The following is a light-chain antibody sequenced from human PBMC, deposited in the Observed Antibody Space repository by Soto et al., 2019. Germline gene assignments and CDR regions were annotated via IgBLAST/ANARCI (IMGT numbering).Light chain of an antibody. CDR3: SSYTSTDTHVV. V-gene: IGLV2-14*01. CDR1: ASDVGAYNY. J-gene: IGLJ2*01. CDR2: GVI. Sequence: QSSLTQPASVSGSPGQSITISCTGTASDVGAYNYVSWYQQHPGKVPKVIIYGVINRPSGVSSRFSASKSGNTASLTISGLQAEDEADYYCSSYTSTDTHVVFGGGTKVTVL.